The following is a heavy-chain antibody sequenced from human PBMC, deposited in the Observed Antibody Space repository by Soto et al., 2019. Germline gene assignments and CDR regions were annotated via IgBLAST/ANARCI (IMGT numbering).Heavy chain of an antibody. CDR2: VTGEGTSA. CDR1: GFTLSKYW. CDR3: ARGFKRSKVRGVFNPGGLDC. V-gene: IGHV3-74*01. Sequence: LVESGGGWVQPGGSLRLSCAVSGFTLSKYWIHWVRQAPGKGLVWLLRVTGEGTSATYADSVKGRFTVSRDTANDTLYLQMNGLRDEDTAVYFCARGFKRSKVRGVFNPGGLDCWYQGTLVTVSS. J-gene: IGHJ4*02. D-gene: IGHD3-10*01.